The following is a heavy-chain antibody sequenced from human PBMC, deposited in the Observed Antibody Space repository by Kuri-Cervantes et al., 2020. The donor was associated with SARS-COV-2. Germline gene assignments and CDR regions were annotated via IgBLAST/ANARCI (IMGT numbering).Heavy chain of an antibody. CDR2: INHRGDT. Sequence: GSLRLSCAASGDIFTDAWMSWIRQPPGKGLEWIGGINHRGDTYYNPSLEGRVTISRDTSENKFSLRLSSVTAADTAVYYCARGINGYSFFYYLDVWGKGTTVTGSS. CDR1: GDIFTDAW. J-gene: IGHJ6*03. D-gene: IGHD3-22*01. CDR3: ARGINGYSFFYYLDV. V-gene: IGHV4-34*01.